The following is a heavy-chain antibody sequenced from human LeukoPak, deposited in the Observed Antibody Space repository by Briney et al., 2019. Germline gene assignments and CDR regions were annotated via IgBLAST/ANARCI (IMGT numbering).Heavy chain of an antibody. J-gene: IGHJ4*02. CDR2: IIPIFGTA. Sequence: SVKVSCKASGGTFCSYAISWVRQAPGQGLEWMGGIIPIFGTANYAQKFQGRVTITADESTSTAYMELSSLRSEDTAVYYCASGYSPFFVDYWGQGTLVTVSS. V-gene: IGHV1-69*01. D-gene: IGHD3-22*01. CDR1: GGTFCSYA. CDR3: ASGYSPFFVDY.